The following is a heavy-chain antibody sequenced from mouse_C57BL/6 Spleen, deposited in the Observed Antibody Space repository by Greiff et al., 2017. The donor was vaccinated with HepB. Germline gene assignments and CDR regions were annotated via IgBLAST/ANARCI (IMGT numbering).Heavy chain of an antibody. Sequence: QVQLKQPGAELVRPGSSVKLSCKASGYTFTSYWMHWVKQRPIQGLEWIGNIDPSDSETHYNQKFKDKATLTVDKSSSTAYMQLSSLTSEDSAVYYCARSSYYSNYVLFAYWGQGTLVTVSA. CDR2: IDPSDSET. D-gene: IGHD2-5*01. CDR3: ARSSYYSNYVLFAY. CDR1: GYTFTSYW. V-gene: IGHV1-52*01. J-gene: IGHJ3*01.